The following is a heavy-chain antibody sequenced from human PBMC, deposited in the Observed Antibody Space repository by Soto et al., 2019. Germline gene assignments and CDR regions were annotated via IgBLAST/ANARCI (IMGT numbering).Heavy chain of an antibody. CDR1: GFTFSSYA. J-gene: IGHJ4*02. D-gene: IGHD3-3*01. V-gene: IGHV3-23*01. Sequence: PGGSLRLSCAASGFTFSSYAMSWVRQAPGKGLEWVSAISGSGGSTYYADSVKDRFTISRDNSKNTLYLQMNSLRAEDTAVYYCAKDREVFGVVIIQVDYWGQGTLVTVSS. CDR3: AKDREVFGVVIIQVDY. CDR2: ISGSGGST.